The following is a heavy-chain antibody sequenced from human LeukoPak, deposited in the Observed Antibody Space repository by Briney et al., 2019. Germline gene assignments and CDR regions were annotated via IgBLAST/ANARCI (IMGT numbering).Heavy chain of an antibody. CDR3: ARDPTTAMVGYYYYGMDV. J-gene: IGHJ6*02. Sequence: PGGSLRLSCAASGFTFSSYSMTWVRQAPGKGLEWVSSISSSSSYIYYADSVKGRFTISRDNAKNSLYLQMNSLRAEDTAVYYCARDPTTAMVGYYYYGMDVWGQGTTVTVSS. D-gene: IGHD5-18*01. V-gene: IGHV3-21*01. CDR2: ISSSSSYI. CDR1: GFTFSSYS.